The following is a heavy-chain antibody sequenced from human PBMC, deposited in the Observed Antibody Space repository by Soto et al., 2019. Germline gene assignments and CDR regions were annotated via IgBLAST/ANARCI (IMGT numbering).Heavy chain of an antibody. D-gene: IGHD2-2*01. V-gene: IGHV1-69*02. CDR3: AKVVPAAHLFDP. CDR2: IIPILGIA. J-gene: IGHJ5*02. CDR1: GGTFSSYT. Sequence: QVQLVQSGAEVKKPGSSVKVSCKASGGTFSSYTISWVRQAPGQGLEWMGRIIPILGIANYAQKFQGRVTITADKSTSTAYMELSSLISEDTAVYYCAKVVPAAHLFDPWGQGTLVTVSS.